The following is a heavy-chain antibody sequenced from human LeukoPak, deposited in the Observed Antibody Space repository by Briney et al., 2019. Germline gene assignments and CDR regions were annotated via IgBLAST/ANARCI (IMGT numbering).Heavy chain of an antibody. CDR2: IYYSGST. J-gene: IGHJ5*02. D-gene: IGHD2-2*01. CDR3: ARIWRGQLRLDWFDP. Sequence: SETLSLTCTVSGGSISSSSYYWGWIRQPPGKGLEWIGSIYYSGSTYYNPSLKCRVTISVDMSKNQFSLKLSSVTAADTAVYYCARIWRGQLRLDWFDPWGQGTLVTVSS. V-gene: IGHV4-39*07. CDR1: GGSISSSSYY.